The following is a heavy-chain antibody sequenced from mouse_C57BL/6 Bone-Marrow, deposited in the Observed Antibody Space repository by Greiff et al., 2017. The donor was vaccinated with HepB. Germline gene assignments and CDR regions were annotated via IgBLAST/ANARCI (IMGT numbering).Heavy chain of an antibody. CDR2: INPNNGGT. CDR1: GYTFTDYY. J-gene: IGHJ3*01. CDR3: ARYGLG. Sequence: EVQLQQSGPELVKPGASVKISCKASGYTFTDYYMNWVKQSHGKSLEWIGDINPNNGGTSYNQKFKGKATLTVDKSSSTAYMELRSLTSEDSAVYYCARYGLGGGQGTLVTVSA. V-gene: IGHV1-26*01. D-gene: IGHD4-1*01.